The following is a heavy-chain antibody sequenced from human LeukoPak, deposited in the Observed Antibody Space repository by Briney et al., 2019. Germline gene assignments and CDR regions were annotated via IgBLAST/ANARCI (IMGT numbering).Heavy chain of an antibody. D-gene: IGHD3-10*01. CDR2: LYYSGST. CDR1: GGSISSYY. Sequence: PSETLSFTCTVAGGSISSYYWSWLGQPQGQGLEWIGYLYYSGSTYYNPSLRSRVTISVDTSKNQFSLKLSSVTAAYTAVYYCARQDYYGSGSCPQAFDYWGQGTLVTVSS. V-gene: IGHV4-59*08. J-gene: IGHJ4*02. CDR3: ARQDYYGSGSCPQAFDY.